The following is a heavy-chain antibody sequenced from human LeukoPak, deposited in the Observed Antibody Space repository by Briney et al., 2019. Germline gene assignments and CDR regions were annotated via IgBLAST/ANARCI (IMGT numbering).Heavy chain of an antibody. V-gene: IGHV1-18*01. CDR1: GYTFTSYG. CDR3: ARAAYYDILTGYLQYYYYYYGMDV. CDR2: ISAYNGNT. D-gene: IGHD3-9*01. J-gene: IGHJ6*02. Sequence: VASVKVSCKASGYTFTSYGISWVRQAPGQGLEWMGWISAYNGNTNYAQKLQGRVTMTTDTSTSTAYMGLRSLRSDDTAVYYCARAAYYDILTGYLQYYYYYYGMDVWGQGTTVTVSS.